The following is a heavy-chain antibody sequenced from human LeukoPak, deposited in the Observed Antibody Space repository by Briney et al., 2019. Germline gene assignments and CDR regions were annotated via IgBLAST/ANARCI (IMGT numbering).Heavy chain of an antibody. D-gene: IGHD3-22*01. V-gene: IGHV3-74*01. CDR1: GFTFSRYW. CDR3: VTGNYYDSRGYYTFGH. Sequence: GGSLRLSCAASGFTFSRYWMHWVRQAPGKGLVWVSRINGDGSTTSYADSVKGGFTISRDNAKNTLYLQMNSLRAEDTAVYYCVTGNYYDSRGYYTFGHWGQGTLVSVSS. J-gene: IGHJ1*01. CDR2: INGDGSTT.